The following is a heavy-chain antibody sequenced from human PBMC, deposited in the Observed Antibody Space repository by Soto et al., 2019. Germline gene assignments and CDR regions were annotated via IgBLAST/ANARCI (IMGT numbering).Heavy chain of an antibody. V-gene: IGHV5-51*01. CDR1: GYSLTSYW. CDR3: ARHSLYCTNGVCYLDY. Sequence: GESLKISCKGSGYSLTSYWIGWVRQMPGKGLEWMGIIYPGDSDTRYSPSFQGQVTISADKSISTAYLQWSSLKASDTAMYYCARHSLYCTNGVCYLDYWGQGTLVTVS. J-gene: IGHJ4*02. D-gene: IGHD2-8*01. CDR2: IYPGDSDT.